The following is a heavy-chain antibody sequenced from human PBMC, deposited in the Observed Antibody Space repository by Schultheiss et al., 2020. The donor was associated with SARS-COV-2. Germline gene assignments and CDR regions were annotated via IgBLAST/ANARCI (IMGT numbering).Heavy chain of an antibody. CDR1: GGSFSGYY. V-gene: IGHV4-34*01. J-gene: IGHJ4*02. CDR3: ARAPKVDTAMVTGY. D-gene: IGHD5-18*01. CDR2: INHSGST. Sequence: SETLSLTCAVYGGSFSGYYWSWIRQPPGKGLEWIGEINHSGSTNYNPSLKSRVTISVDTSKNQFSLKLSSVTAADTAVYYCARAPKVDTAMVTGYWGQGTLVTVSS.